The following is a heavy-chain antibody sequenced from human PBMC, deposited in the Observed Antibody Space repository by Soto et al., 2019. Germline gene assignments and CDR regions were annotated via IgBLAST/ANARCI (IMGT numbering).Heavy chain of an antibody. J-gene: IGHJ6*02. D-gene: IGHD6-6*01. CDR2: TYYRSKWYN. Sequence: PSQTLSLTCAISGDGVSSNSAAWNWIRQSPSRGLEWLGRTYYRSKWYNDYAVSLKSRITINPDTSRNQFSLQLNSVTPEDTAVYYCARVPPYSSSHYYYGMDVWGQGTTLTVSS. V-gene: IGHV6-1*01. CDR1: GDGVSSNSAA. CDR3: ARVPPYSSSHYYYGMDV.